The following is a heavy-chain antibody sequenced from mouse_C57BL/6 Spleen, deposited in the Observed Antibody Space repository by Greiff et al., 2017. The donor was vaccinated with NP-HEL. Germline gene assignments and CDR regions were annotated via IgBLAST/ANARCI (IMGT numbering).Heavy chain of an antibody. D-gene: IGHD2-4*01. CDR1: GYSITSGYY. V-gene: IGHV3-6*01. CDR3: AREYDYDDYYAMDY. CDR2: ISYDGSN. J-gene: IGHJ4*01. Sequence: EVKLQESGPGLVKPSQSLSLTCSVTGYSITSGYYWNWIRQFPGNKLEWMGFISYDGSNNYNPSLKNRISITRDTSKNHFFLKLNSVTTEDTATYYCAREYDYDDYYAMDYWGQGTSVTVSS.